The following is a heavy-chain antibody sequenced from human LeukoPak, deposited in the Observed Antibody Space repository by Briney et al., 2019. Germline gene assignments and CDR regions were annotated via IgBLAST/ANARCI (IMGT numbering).Heavy chain of an antibody. J-gene: IGHJ5*02. D-gene: IGHD2-15*01. CDR1: GYSFADFY. CDR2: INPNSGGT. V-gene: IGHV1-2*02. CDR3: ARYRLRLGYERTNWFDP. Sequence: ASVKVSCKASGYSFADFYTHWLRQAPGQGLEWVGWINPNSGGTKYAQKFQGRVTMTRDTSISTAYMELSRLRSDDTAVFYCARYRLRLGYERTNWFDPWGQGTLVTVSS.